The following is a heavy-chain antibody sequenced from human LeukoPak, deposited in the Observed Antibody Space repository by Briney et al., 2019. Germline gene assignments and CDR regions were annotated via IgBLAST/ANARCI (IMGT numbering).Heavy chain of an antibody. V-gene: IGHV3-53*01. CDR1: GFTVSSNY. J-gene: IGHJ4*02. CDR2: TYSSGTT. CDR3: ARWGNDYSQFDS. Sequence: GGSLRLSCAASGFTVSSNYMSWVRQAPGKGLEYISVTYSSGTTYYADSVKGRFTISRDNSKNTLFLQMNSLRTEDTAVYFCARWGNDYSQFDSWGQGTLVTVS. D-gene: IGHD4-11*01.